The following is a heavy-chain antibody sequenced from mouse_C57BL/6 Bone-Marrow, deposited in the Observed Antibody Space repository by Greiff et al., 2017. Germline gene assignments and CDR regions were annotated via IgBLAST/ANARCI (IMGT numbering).Heavy chain of an antibody. D-gene: IGHD1-1*01. J-gene: IGHJ3*01. CDR3: ARSPSIDYYGSWAWFAY. CDR1: GYTFTSYW. Sequence: VQLKQPGAELVKPGASVKLSCKASGYTFTSYWMHWVKQRPGQGLEWIGMIHPNSGSTNYNEKFKSKATLTVDKSSSTAYMQLSSLTSEDSAVYYCARSPSIDYYGSWAWFAYWGQGTLVTVSA. V-gene: IGHV1-64*01. CDR2: IHPNSGST.